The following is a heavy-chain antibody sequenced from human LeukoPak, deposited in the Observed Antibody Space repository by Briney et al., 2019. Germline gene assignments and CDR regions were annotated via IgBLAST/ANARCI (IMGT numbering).Heavy chain of an antibody. D-gene: IGHD6-19*01. V-gene: IGHV1-69*04. J-gene: IGHJ3*02. CDR3: ARDRSGYAFDI. CDR2: IIPVLGIA. Sequence: SVKVSCKASGGTFSSYTISWVRQAPGQGLEWMGRIIPVLGIANYAQKFQGRVTLTADKSTSTAYMERSSLRAEDTAVYYCARDRSGYAFDIWGQGAMVTVSS. CDR1: GGTFSSYT.